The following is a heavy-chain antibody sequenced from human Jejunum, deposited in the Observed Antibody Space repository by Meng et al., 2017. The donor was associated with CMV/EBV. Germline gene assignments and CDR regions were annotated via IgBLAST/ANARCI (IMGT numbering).Heavy chain of an antibody. D-gene: IGHD3-22*01. CDR3: ARDIPLTGSGYYFDY. Sequence: SGFTFSNYAMHWVRQAPGKGLEWVAMVSYDGSSESYADSVKGRFTISRDNSKNTLYLQMDSLKAEDTAVYYCARDIPLTGSGYYFDYWGQGTLVTVSS. CDR1: GFTFSNYA. CDR2: VSYDGSSE. V-gene: IGHV3-30-3*01. J-gene: IGHJ4*02.